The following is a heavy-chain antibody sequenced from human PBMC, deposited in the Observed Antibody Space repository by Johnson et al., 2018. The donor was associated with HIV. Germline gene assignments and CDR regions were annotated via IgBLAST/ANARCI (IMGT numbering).Heavy chain of an antibody. CDR1: GFTFDDYG. Sequence: VQLVESGGGVVRPGGSLRLSCAASGFTFDDYGMSWVRQAPGKGLEWVSVIYSGGSTYYADSVKGRFTISRDNAKNSLYLQMNSLRAEDTALYYCAKEWLYSSGWYAFDIWGQGTMVTVSS. D-gene: IGHD6-19*01. CDR3: AKEWLYSSGWYAFDI. CDR2: IYSGGST. J-gene: IGHJ3*02. V-gene: IGHV3-20*04.